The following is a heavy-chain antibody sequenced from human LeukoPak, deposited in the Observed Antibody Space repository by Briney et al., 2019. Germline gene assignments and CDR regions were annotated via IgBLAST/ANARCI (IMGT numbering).Heavy chain of an antibody. D-gene: IGHD6-13*01. Sequence: GGSLRPSCATSGFTFSTFWMHWVRQAPGKGLVWVSRINHDGSSTNYADSVKGRFTISRDNAKNTLYLQMNSLRAEDTAVYYCARVKNHRGIAVAGSDYWGQGTLVTVSS. CDR3: ARVKNHRGIAVAGSDY. V-gene: IGHV3-74*01. J-gene: IGHJ4*02. CDR1: GFTFSTFW. CDR2: INHDGSST.